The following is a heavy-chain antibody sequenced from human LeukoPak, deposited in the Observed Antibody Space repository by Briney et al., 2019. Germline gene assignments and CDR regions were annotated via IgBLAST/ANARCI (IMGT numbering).Heavy chain of an antibody. CDR2: INHNGNVN. CDR1: GFNFRDHW. J-gene: IGHJ6*02. CDR3: ARGGGLDV. Sequence: GGSLRLSCAVSGFNFRDHWMNWARQAPGKGLEWVASINHNGNVNYYVDSVKGRFTISRDNAKNSLYLQMSNLRAEDTAVYFCARGGGLDVWGQGATVTVSS. V-gene: IGHV3-7*03. D-gene: IGHD3-16*01.